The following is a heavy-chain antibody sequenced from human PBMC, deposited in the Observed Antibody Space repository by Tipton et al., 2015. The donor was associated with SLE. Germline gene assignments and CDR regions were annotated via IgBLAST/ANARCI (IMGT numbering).Heavy chain of an antibody. J-gene: IGHJ4*02. CDR3: ARQRVHYDFWSGYLQYYFDY. V-gene: IGHV4-4*07. Sequence: TLSLTCTVSGGSISSYYWSWIRQPAGKGLEWIGRIYTSGSTNYTPSLKSRVTMSVATSTNQFSLKLSSVTAADTAVYYCARQRVHYDFWSGYLQYYFDYWGQGTLVTVSS. CDR2: IYTSGST. D-gene: IGHD3-3*01. CDR1: GGSISSYY.